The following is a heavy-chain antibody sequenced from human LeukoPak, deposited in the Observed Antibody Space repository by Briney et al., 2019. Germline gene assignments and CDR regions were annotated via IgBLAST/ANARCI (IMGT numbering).Heavy chain of an antibody. CDR1: GFTFSSSG. J-gene: IGHJ4*02. V-gene: IGHV3-23*01. Sequence: GTLRLSCAASGFTFSSSGMSWVRPAPGKGLDWVAAISNSGDSAYYADSVKGQFTISRDNSKNTLYLQMNSLRAEDTAVYYCAKVLYRDYGDLDYWGQGTLVTVSS. CDR3: AKVLYRDYGDLDY. CDR2: ISNSGDSA. D-gene: IGHD4-17*01.